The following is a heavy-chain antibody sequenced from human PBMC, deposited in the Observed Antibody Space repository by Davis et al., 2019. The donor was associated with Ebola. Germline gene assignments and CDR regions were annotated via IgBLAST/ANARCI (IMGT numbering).Heavy chain of an antibody. CDR3: ARDGYDRHWNGMDV. J-gene: IGHJ6*02. CDR1: GGSISSYY. D-gene: IGHD3-22*01. Sequence: PSETLSLTCTVSGGSISSYYWSWIRQPPGKGLEWIGYIYYSGSTNYNPSLKSRVTISVDTSKNQFSLKLSSVTAADTAVYYCARDGYDRHWNGMDVWGQGTTVTVSS. V-gene: IGHV4-59*01. CDR2: IYYSGST.